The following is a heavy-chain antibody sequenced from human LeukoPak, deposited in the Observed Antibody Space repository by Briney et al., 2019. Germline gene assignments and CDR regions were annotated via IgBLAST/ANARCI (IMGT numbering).Heavy chain of an antibody. CDR1: GGSISSGGYY. CDR2: IYYSGST. D-gene: IGHD5-12*01. V-gene: IGHV4-31*03. J-gene: IGHJ4*02. CDR3: ARDQGIYNHRIIDS. Sequence: SQTLSLTCTVSGGSISSGGYYWSWIRQHPGKGLEWIGYIYYSGSTYYNPSLKSRVTISVDTSKNQFSLKLSSVTAADTAVYYCARDQGIYNHRIIDSWGQGTLVTVSS.